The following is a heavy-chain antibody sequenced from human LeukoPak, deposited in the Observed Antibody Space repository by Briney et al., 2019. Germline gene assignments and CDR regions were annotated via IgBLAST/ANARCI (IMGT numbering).Heavy chain of an antibody. V-gene: IGHV3-30-3*01. CDR2: ISYDGSNK. CDR1: GFTFSSYT. CDR3: ARSNYEYSSSSGFDY. J-gene: IGHJ4*02. Sequence: GGSLRLSCAASGFTFSSYTMHWVRQAPGKGLEWVAVISYDGSNKYYADSVKGRFTISRDNSKNTLYLQMNSLRAEDTAVYYCARSNYEYSSSSGFDYWGQGTLVTVSS. D-gene: IGHD6-6*01.